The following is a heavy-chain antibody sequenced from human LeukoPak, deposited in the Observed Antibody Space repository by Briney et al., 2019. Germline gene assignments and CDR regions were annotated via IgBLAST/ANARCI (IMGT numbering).Heavy chain of an antibody. CDR3: ARTKPNHYDLDY. Sequence: PGASVKVSCKASGYTFTNYYMHWVRQAPGQGLEWMGWLNPKTGVTDYAQKFQGRVTMTRDTSISTAYMELSRLRSDDTAVYYCARTKPNHYDLDYWGQGTLVTVSS. CDR2: LNPKTGVT. D-gene: IGHD1-14*01. V-gene: IGHV1-2*02. CDR1: GYTFTNYY. J-gene: IGHJ4*02.